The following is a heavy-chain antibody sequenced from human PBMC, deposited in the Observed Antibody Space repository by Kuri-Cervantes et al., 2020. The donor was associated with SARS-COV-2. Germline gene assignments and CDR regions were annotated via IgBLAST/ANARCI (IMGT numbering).Heavy chain of an antibody. CDR2: ISSSGGIYM. D-gene: IGHD2-15*01. CDR1: GFTFSSYG. CDR3: ARQGYCSGGSCYSGAMDV. Sequence: GESLKISCAASGFTFSSYGMHWVRQAPGKGLEWVSYISSSGGIYMQYADSVKGRFTISRDNAKKSLYLEMNSLRAEDTAVYYCARQGYCSGGSCYSGAMDVRGQGTTVTVSS. V-gene: IGHV3-21*05. J-gene: IGHJ6*02.